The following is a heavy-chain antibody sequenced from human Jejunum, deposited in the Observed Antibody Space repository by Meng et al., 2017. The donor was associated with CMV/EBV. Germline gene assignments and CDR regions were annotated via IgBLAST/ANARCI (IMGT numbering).Heavy chain of an antibody. CDR3: AKRGGNLYFDY. V-gene: IGHV3-23*01. Sequence: SAFTFTHAAMTWLRQAPGKGLEWVSRMNGGGVVTTYYAESVKGRFTVSRDDSKNTLFLQMNNLSAEDTAVYYCAKRGGNLYFDYWGQGTLVTVSS. CDR2: MNGGGVVTT. D-gene: IGHD4-23*01. J-gene: IGHJ4*02. CDR1: AFTFTHAA.